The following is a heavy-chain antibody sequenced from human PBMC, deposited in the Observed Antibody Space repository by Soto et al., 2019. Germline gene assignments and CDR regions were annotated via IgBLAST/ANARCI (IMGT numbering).Heavy chain of an antibody. Sequence: QITLKESGPTLVKPTQTLTLTCTFSGFSLRSTRMAVGWIGQRLGKALEWLALIYWDDDKRYSPFLKSRLTITKYTSKNQVVLTMSNMDPLDTARYYCAHIVVAGLGYYFDYWGQGTLVTVSS. CDR2: IYWDDDK. D-gene: IGHD6-19*01. V-gene: IGHV2-5*02. CDR1: GFSLRSTRMA. J-gene: IGHJ4*02. CDR3: AHIVVAGLGYYFDY.